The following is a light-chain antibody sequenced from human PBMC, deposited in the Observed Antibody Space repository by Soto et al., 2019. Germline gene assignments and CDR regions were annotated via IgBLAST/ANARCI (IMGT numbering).Light chain of an antibody. CDR2: HAS. J-gene: IGKJ1*01. V-gene: IGKV3-20*01. CDR1: QSFRGL. CDR3: QHYGSSPPWT. Sequence: EVVLTQSPVTLSLSPGERATLSCRASQSFRGLLAWYQQKPGQAPRLLIYHASSRATGIPDRFSGSEAGTDFTLTISRVESDDFAVYYCQHYGSSPPWTFGQGTKVDIK.